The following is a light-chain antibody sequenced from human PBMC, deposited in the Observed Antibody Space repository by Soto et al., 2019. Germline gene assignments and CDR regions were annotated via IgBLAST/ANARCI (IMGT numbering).Light chain of an antibody. CDR3: QSYDSSNHVV. CDR2: EDN. Sequence: NFMLTQPPSVSESPGKTVTISCTRSSGSIASNYVQWYQQRPGSAPTTVIYEDNQRPSGVSDRFSGSIDSSSNSASLTISGLKTEDEADYYCQSYDSSNHVVFGGGTQLTVL. CDR1: SGSIASNY. V-gene: IGLV6-57*04. J-gene: IGLJ2*01.